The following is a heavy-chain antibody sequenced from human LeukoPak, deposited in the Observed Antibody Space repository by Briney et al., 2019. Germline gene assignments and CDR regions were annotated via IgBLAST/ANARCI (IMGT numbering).Heavy chain of an antibody. CDR1: GFSFSTHS. CDR2: ISHTANDI. CDR3: AGDGTGVLPGDAFDI. D-gene: IGHD1-1*01. V-gene: IGHV3-21*05. J-gene: IGHJ3*02. Sequence: GGSLRLSCAASGFSFSTHSMNWVRQAPGKRLEWVSYISHTANDIYYGESVRGRFTISRDNAKNSVYLQMHSLRAEDTAVYYCAGDGTGVLPGDAFDIWSQGTMVTVSS.